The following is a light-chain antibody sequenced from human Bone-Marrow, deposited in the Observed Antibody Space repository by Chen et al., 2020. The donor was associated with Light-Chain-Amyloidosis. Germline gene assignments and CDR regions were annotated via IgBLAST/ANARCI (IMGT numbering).Light chain of an antibody. CDR1: NSNIGINY. CDR2: ENN. CDR3: ATWDSSLTVWM. Sequence: QSVLTQPPSVSAAPGQKVTTSASGSNSNIGINYVPWYQQLPGTSPKLLIYENNQRPSEIPDRFSGSKSGTSATLGVAGLQTGDEADYYCATWDSSLTVWMFGGGTKLTVL. V-gene: IGLV1-51*02. J-gene: IGLJ3*02.